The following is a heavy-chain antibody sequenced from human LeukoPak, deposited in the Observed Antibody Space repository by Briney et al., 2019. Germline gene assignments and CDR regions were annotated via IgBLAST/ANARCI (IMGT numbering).Heavy chain of an antibody. CDR3: ARESYGSGSFVDY. Sequence: ASVKVSCKASGYTLTSYYMHWVRQAPGQGLEWMGWINPNSGGTNYAQKFQGWVTMTRDTSISTAYMELSRLRSDDTAVYYCARESYGSGSFVDYWGQGTLVTVSS. V-gene: IGHV1-2*04. D-gene: IGHD3-10*01. CDR2: INPNSGGT. J-gene: IGHJ4*02. CDR1: GYTLTSYY.